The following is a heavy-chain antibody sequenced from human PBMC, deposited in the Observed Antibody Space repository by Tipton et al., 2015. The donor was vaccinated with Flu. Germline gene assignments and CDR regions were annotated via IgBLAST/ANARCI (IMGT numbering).Heavy chain of an antibody. V-gene: IGHV4-59*08. J-gene: IGHJ6*02. CDR1: GGSISSYY. Sequence: TLSLTCTVSGGSISSYYWGWIRQPPGKGLEWIGYIYYSGSTNYNPSLKSRVTISVDTSKNQFSLKLSSVTAADTAVYYCARLMVAGTDYYYGMDVWGQGTTVTVS. CDR2: IYYSGST. D-gene: IGHD6-19*01. CDR3: ARLMVAGTDYYYGMDV.